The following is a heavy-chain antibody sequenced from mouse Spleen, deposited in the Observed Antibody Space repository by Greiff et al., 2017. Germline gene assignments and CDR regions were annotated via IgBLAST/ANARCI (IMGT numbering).Heavy chain of an antibody. CDR3: ARQYGNYEEFAY. D-gene: IGHD2-10*02. CDR2: INPYNGGT. Sequence: EVQLQQSGPELVKPGASVKIPCKASGYTFTDYNMNWVKQSHGKSLEWIGVINPYNGGTSYNQKFKGKATLTVDKSSSTAYMELNSLTSEDSAVYYCARQYGNYEEFAYWGQGTLVTVSA. CDR1: GYTFTDYN. V-gene: IGHV1-19*01. J-gene: IGHJ3*01.